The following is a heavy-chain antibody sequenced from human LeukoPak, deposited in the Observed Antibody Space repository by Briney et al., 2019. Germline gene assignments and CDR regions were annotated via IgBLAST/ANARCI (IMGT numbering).Heavy chain of an antibody. CDR1: GFTFSNAW. V-gene: IGHV3-15*01. Sequence: GGSLRLSCAASGFTFSNAWMSWVRQAPGKGLEWVGRIKSITDGGTTDYAAPVKGRFTISRDDSKNTLYLQMDSLETGDTAVYYCTTSRPVLNWGQGTLVTVSS. CDR3: TTSRPVLN. CDR2: IKSITDGGTT. J-gene: IGHJ4*02.